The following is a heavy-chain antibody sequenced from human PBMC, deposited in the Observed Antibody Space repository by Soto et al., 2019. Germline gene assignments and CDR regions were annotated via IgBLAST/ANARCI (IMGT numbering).Heavy chain of an antibody. CDR2: INHSGST. Sequence: SETLSLTCAVYGGSFSGYYWSWIRQPPGKGLEWIGEINHSGSTNYNPSLKSRVTISVDTSKNQFSLKLSSVTAADTAVYYCARGGYYDSSGYPTPYYFDYWGQGTQVTVSS. J-gene: IGHJ4*02. CDR1: GGSFSGYY. V-gene: IGHV4-34*01. D-gene: IGHD3-22*01. CDR3: ARGGYYDSSGYPTPYYFDY.